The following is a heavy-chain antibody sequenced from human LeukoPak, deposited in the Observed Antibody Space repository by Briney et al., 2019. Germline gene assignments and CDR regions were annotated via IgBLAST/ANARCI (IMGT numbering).Heavy chain of an antibody. CDR2: ISAYNGNT. V-gene: IGHV1-18*01. Sequence: ASVKVSCKASGYTFTSYGISWVRQAPGQGLEWMGWISAYNGNTNYAQKLQGRVTMTTDTSTSTAYMELRSLRSDDTAVYYCARESYGLQLWSLMDVWGKGTTVTVSS. CDR3: ARESYGLQLWSLMDV. CDR1: GYTFTSYG. D-gene: IGHD5-18*01. J-gene: IGHJ6*03.